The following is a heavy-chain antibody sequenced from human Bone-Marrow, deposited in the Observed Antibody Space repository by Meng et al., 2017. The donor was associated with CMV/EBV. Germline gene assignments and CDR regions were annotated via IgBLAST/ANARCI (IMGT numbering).Heavy chain of an antibody. J-gene: IGHJ5*02. Sequence: SETLSLTCTVSGGSISSSSYYWGWIRQPPGKGLEWIGSIYYSGSTYYNPSLKSRVTISVDTSKNQFSLKLSSVTAADTAVYYCARVWGGDNWFDPWGQGSLVTVSS. D-gene: IGHD3-16*01. V-gene: IGHV4-39*07. CDR3: ARVWGGDNWFDP. CDR1: GGSISSSSYY. CDR2: IYYSGST.